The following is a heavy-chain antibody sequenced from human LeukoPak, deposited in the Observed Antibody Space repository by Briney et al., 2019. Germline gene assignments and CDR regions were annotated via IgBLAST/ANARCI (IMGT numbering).Heavy chain of an antibody. Sequence: GGSLRLSCSASVFTFSSYAMHWVRQAPGKGLEYVSAISSNGGSTYYADSVKGRFTISRDNSKNTLYLQMSSLRAEDTAVYYCVKAIRFGALAGMDVWGKGTTVTVSS. CDR1: VFTFSSYA. CDR2: ISSNGGST. D-gene: IGHD3-10*01. CDR3: VKAIRFGALAGMDV. J-gene: IGHJ6*04. V-gene: IGHV3-64D*06.